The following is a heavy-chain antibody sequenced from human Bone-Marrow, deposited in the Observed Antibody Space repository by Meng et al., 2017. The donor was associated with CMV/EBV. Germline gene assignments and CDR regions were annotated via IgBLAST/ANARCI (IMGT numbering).Heavy chain of an antibody. CDR1: GFTFNIFA. CDR2: VSPDGRSN. Sequence: GESLKISCVASGFTFNIFAIHWVRQTPGKGLEWVGYVSPDGRSNFFAGSVTGRFTVSRDNSENTVYLHMNSLRAEDTAVYYCARDFAHYDFWKSDAFDIWGQGTMVTVSS. D-gene: IGHD3-3*01. V-gene: IGHV3-30*04. CDR3: ARDFAHYDFWKSDAFDI. J-gene: IGHJ3*02.